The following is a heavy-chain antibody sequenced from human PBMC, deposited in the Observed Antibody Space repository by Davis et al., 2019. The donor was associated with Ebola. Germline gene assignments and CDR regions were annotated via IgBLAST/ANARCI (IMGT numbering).Heavy chain of an antibody. V-gene: IGHV4-4*02. Sequence: MPSETLSLTCAVSGGSISSSSWWSWVRQPPGKGLEWIGEIYHSGSTNYNPSLKSRVTISVDKSKNQFSLKLSSVTAEDTAVYYCAASAGTVGKFDYWGRGTLVTVSS. D-gene: IGHD1-14*01. CDR1: GGSISSSSW. J-gene: IGHJ4*01. CDR3: AASAGTVGKFDY. CDR2: IYHSGST.